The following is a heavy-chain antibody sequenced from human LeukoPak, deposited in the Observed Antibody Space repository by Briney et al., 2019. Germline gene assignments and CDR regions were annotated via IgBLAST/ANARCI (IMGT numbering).Heavy chain of an antibody. D-gene: IGHD4-17*01. CDR1: GASINSYY. V-gene: IGHV4-59*12. CDR2: IYYSGST. Sequence: PSETLSLACTVSGASINSYYWTWIRQPPGKGLEWIGHIYYSGSTNDNPSLKSRVSISLDTSRSQFSLKLSSVTAADTAVYYCARGVAWTTVTHWGQGTLVTVSS. J-gene: IGHJ4*02. CDR3: ARGVAWTTVTH.